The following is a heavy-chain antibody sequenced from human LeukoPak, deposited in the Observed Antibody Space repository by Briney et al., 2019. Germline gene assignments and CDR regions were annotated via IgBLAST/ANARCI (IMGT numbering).Heavy chain of an antibody. J-gene: IGHJ4*02. V-gene: IGHV1-18*01. Sequence: GASVKVSCKASGYTFTSYGIKWVRQAPGQGGEWMGWISGYNGNTNYAQKVQGRVPITTHTSPSTAYMELSSLRSHDTAVYYCAREAAGYSPGDYWGQGTLVTVSS. CDR3: AREAAGYSPGDY. CDR2: ISGYNGNT. CDR1: GYTFTSYG. D-gene: IGHD4-23*01.